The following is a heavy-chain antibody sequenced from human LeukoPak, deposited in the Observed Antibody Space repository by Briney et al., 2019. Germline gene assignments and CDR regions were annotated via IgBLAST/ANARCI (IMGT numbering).Heavy chain of an antibody. CDR3: ASVYGSGSYLGY. Sequence: SDTLSLTCSVSGGSISSGDYSWSWIRQPPGKGLEWIGYIYHSGSTYYNPSLKSRVTISVDTSKKQFSMKLSSVTAADTAVYYCASVYGSGSYLGYWGPGTLVTVSS. CDR2: IYHSGST. D-gene: IGHD3-10*01. V-gene: IGHV4-30-2*01. J-gene: IGHJ4*02. CDR1: GGSISSGDYS.